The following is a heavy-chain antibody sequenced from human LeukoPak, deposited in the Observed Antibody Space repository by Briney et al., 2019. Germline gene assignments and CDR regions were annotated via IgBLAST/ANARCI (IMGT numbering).Heavy chain of an antibody. V-gene: IGHV3-49*04. D-gene: IGHD2-15*01. CDR3: TRGSGRFEF. J-gene: IGHJ4*02. Sequence: PGGSLRLSCAGSGFSFGDFPMTWVRQAPGEGRGWVGYIRAKAYGGTTEYAASVKGRLTISRDDSKRIAYLQMNRLQTADTGIYYCTRGSGRFEFWGQGALVTVSS. CDR1: GFSFGDFP. CDR2: IRAKAYGGTT.